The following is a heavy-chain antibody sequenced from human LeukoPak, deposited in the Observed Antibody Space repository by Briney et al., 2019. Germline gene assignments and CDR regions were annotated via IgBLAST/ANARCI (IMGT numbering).Heavy chain of an antibody. CDR1: GFSLASYD. CDR2: ISFSSTYI. J-gene: IGHJ5*02. V-gene: IGHV3-21*06. Sequence: GESLRLSCAASGFSLASYDMNWVRQAPGKGLEWVSSISFSSTYIYYRASVKGRFTISRDNAKNSLYLEMNNLRDEDTAVYYCARADCPSSTCYLRRSWFDPWGQGTLVTVSS. D-gene: IGHD2-2*01. CDR3: ARADCPSSTCYLRRSWFDP.